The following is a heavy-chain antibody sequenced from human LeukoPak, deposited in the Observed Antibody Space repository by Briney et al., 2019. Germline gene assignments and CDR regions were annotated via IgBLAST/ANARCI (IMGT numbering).Heavy chain of an antibody. D-gene: IGHD2-8*01. CDR2: IRQNGSEI. CDR3: ADPGVGH. Sequence: PGGSLRLSCTASGFTFSEYWMSWVRQAPGKGLEWVANIRQNGSEIAYADSVEGRFTISRDDAQKSLYLEMNRLRVEDTAVYYCADPGVGHWGQGTLVTVS. CDR1: GFTFSEYW. V-gene: IGHV3-7*01. J-gene: IGHJ4*02.